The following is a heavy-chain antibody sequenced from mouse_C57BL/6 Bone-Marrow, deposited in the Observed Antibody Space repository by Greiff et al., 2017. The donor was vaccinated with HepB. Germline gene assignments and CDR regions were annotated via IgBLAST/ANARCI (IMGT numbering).Heavy chain of an antibody. CDR3: ARSRCVLFDY. CDR2: IHPNSGST. V-gene: IGHV1-64*01. D-gene: IGHD3-3*01. Sequence: QVQLQHPGAELVKPGASVKLSCKASGYTFTSYWMHWVKQRPGQGLEWIGMIHPNSGSTNYNEKFKSKATLTVDKSSSTAYMQLSSLTSENSAVYYCARSRCVLFDYWGQGTTLTVSS. CDR1: GYTFTSYW. J-gene: IGHJ2*01.